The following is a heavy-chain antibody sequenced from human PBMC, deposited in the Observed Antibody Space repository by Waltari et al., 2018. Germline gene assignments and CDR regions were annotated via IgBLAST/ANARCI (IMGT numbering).Heavy chain of an antibody. Sequence: QVQLQESGPGLVKPSKTLSLTCTVSGGSISSGDYYWSWIRKPPGKGLEWSVYIIYSGSTYYNPSLNGRVSISVDTSKNHFSLKVTSVTAADTAVYYCAREVVGATGPDYWGQGTLVTVSS. CDR1: GGSISSGDYY. D-gene: IGHD1-26*01. J-gene: IGHJ4*02. V-gene: IGHV4-30-4*08. CDR3: AREVVGATGPDY. CDR2: IIYSGST.